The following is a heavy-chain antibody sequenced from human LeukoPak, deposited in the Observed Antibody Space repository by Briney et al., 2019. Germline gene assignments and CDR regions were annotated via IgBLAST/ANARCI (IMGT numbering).Heavy chain of an antibody. D-gene: IGHD3-22*01. J-gene: IGHJ4*02. Sequence: ASVKVSCKASGYTFTGYYMHWVRQAPGQGLEWMGRINPNSGGTNYAQKLQGRVTMTRDTSISTAYMELSRLRSDDTAVYYCARPADITMIVVASRGVDYWGQGTLVTVSS. CDR2: INPNSGGT. CDR1: GYTFTGYY. V-gene: IGHV1-2*06. CDR3: ARPADITMIVVASRGVDY.